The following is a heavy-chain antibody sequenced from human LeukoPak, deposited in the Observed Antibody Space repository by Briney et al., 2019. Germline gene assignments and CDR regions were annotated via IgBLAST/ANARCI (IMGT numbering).Heavy chain of an antibody. D-gene: IGHD5-24*01. CDR1: GGTFSSYA. CDR3: ARNPKEMATIINYFDY. CDR2: IIPIFGTA. V-gene: IGHV1-69*05. J-gene: IGHJ4*02. Sequence: ASVKVSCKASGGTFSSYAISWVRQAPGQGLEWMGGIIPIFGTANYAQKFQGRVTITMDESTSTAYMELSSLRSEDTAVYYCARNPKEMATIINYFDYWGQGTLVTVS.